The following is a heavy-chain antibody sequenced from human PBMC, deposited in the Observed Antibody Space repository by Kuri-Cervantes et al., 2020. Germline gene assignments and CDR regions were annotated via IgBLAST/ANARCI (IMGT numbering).Heavy chain of an antibody. Sequence: GESLKISCVASGFTFSNYGMHWVRQAPGKGLEWVAVISYDGSNKYYADSVKGRFTISRDNSKNTLYLQMNSLRAEDTAVYYCARDSGYDSRGAFDYWGQGTLVTVSS. V-gene: IGHV3-30*03. CDR3: ARDSGYDSRGAFDY. CDR2: ISYDGSNK. D-gene: IGHD3-22*01. CDR1: GFTFSNYG. J-gene: IGHJ4*02.